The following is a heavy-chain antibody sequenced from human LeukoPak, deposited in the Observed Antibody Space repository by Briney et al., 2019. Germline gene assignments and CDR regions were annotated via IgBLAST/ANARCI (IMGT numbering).Heavy chain of an antibody. J-gene: IGHJ4*02. CDR1: GFTFSSHA. D-gene: IGHD5-12*01. CDR3: AKGGYSGYDSGGYFDY. V-gene: IGHV3-23*01. Sequence: VGSLRLSCAASGFTFSSHAMSWVRQAPGKGLEWVSAISDSGGSTYYADSVKGRFTISRDNSKNTLYLQMNSLRAEDTAVYYCAKGGYSGYDSGGYFDYWGQGTLVTVSS. CDR2: ISDSGGST.